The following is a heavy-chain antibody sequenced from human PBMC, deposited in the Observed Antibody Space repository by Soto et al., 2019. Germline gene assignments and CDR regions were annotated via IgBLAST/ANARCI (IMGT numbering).Heavy chain of an antibody. CDR3: AREHPRGRFDY. CDR2: IIPIFGTA. CDR1: GGTFSSYA. J-gene: IGHJ4*02. V-gene: IGHV1-69*12. Sequence: QVQLVQSGAEVKKPGSSVKVSCKASGGTFSSYAISWVRQAPGQGLEWMGGIIPIFGTANYAQKFQGRGTITADDATSTACMEQSSLRSEDTAVYYCAREHPRGRFDYWGQGTLVTVSA.